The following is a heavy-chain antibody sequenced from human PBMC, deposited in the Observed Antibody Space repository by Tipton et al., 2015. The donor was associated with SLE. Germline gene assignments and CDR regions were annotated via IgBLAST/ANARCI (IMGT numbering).Heavy chain of an antibody. D-gene: IGHD4-17*01. J-gene: IGHJ3*02. CDR1: GGSISSGSYY. CDR2: IYHSGNT. V-gene: IGHV4-39*07. CDR3: ARDLHGEGPDAFDI. Sequence: TLSLTCTVSGGSISSGSYYWSWIRQPAGKGLEWIGSIYHSGNTYYNTSLKSRVTISVDTSKNRFSLKLRSVTAADTAVYYCARDLHGEGPDAFDIWGQGTMVTVSS.